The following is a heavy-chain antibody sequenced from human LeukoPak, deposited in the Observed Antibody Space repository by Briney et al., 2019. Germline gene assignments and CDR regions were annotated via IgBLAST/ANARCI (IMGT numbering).Heavy chain of an antibody. J-gene: IGHJ4*02. Sequence: GGSLRLSCAASGFTFSSYSMNWVRQAPGKGLEWVSYISSSSSTIYYADSVKGRFTISRDNANNSLHLQINSLRAEDTAFYYCARDSSPSSWYYFDLWGQGTLVTVSS. CDR3: ARDSSPSSWYYFDL. V-gene: IGHV3-48*04. CDR2: ISSSSSTI. CDR1: GFTFSSYS. D-gene: IGHD6-13*01.